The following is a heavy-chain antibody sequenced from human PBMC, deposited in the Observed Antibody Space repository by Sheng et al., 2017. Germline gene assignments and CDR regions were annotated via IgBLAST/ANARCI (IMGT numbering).Heavy chain of an antibody. V-gene: IGHV4-38-2*01. Sequence: QVQLQESGPGLVKPSETLSLTCAVSGYSISSGYYWGWIRQPPGKGLEWIGSIYHSGSTYYNPSLKSRVTISVDTSKNQFSLKLSSVTAADTAVYYCASAGVTTGLLDYYGMDVWGQGTTVTVSS. CDR2: IYHSGST. CDR3: ASAGVTTGLLDYYGMDV. J-gene: IGHJ6*02. CDR1: GYSISSGYY. D-gene: IGHD2-21*01.